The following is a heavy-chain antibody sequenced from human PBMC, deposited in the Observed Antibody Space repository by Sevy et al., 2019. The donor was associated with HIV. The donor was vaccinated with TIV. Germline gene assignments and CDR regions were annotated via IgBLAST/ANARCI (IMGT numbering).Heavy chain of an antibody. D-gene: IGHD6-13*01. CDR2: ISYIGST. Sequence: SETLSLTCAVSGGSVSSGDYYWSWIRQPPGKGLEWIGYISYIGSTNYSPSLKSRVTISIDTSKNQFSLKLNSVTAADTAVYYCVRDWIAAAGGYFDYWGQGTLVTVSS. V-gene: IGHV4-61*08. CDR1: GGSVSSGDYY. J-gene: IGHJ4*02. CDR3: VRDWIAAAGGYFDY.